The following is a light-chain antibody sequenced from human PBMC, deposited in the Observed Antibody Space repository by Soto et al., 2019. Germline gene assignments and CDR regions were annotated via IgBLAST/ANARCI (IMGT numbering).Light chain of an antibody. V-gene: IGKV3-20*01. CDR3: QQYGSSPLT. CDR1: QSVSSSY. Sequence: EIVLTQSPGTLSLSPGETATLSYRASQSVSSSYLAWYHQKPGQAPRPLIYGASSRATGIPDRFSGSGSGTDFTLTISRLEPEDFAVYYCQQYGSSPLTFGGGTNVDI. CDR2: GAS. J-gene: IGKJ4*01.